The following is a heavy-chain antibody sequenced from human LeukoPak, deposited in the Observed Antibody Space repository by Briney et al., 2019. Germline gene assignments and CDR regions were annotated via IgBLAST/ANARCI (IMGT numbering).Heavy chain of an antibody. CDR1: GGSISSSIYY. CDR2: IYYSGST. D-gene: IGHD1-1*01. V-gene: IGHV4-39*07. J-gene: IGHJ4*02. Sequence: PSETLSLTCTVSGGSISSSIYYWGWIRQPPGKGLEWIGTIYYSGSTYYSPSLQSRVTISVDTSKNQFSLKLSSVTAADTAVYYCARESRTAFDYWGQGTLVTVSS. CDR3: ARESRTAFDY.